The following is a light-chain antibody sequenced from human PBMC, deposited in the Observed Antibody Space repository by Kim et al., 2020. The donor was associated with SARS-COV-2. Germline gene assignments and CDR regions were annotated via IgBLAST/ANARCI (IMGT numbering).Light chain of an antibody. J-gene: IGLJ7*01. CDR3: GTWDSSLSGV. V-gene: IGLV1-51*01. Sequence: PGTRVTNSCSGTSSNIGNNYVSWYQQLPGTAPKLLIYANDKRSSGIPDRFSGSKSGASATLVITGLQTGDEADYYCGTWDSSLSGVFGGGTQLTVL. CDR1: SSNIGNNY. CDR2: AND.